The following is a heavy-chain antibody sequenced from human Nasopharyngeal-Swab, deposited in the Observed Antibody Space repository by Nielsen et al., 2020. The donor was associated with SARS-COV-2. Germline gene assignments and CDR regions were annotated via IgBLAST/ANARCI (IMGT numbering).Heavy chain of an antibody. CDR1: GASISSDY. Sequence: SETLSLTCAVSGASISSDYWGWIRQPPGKGLEWIGCVSYSGRTDYNPSLKSRVTISIDTSKKHFSLVLSSLTAADTALYYCTRGSLRTAPDCWGQGTLVTLL. D-gene: IGHD4-17*01. CDR2: VSYSGRT. J-gene: IGHJ4*02. V-gene: IGHV4-59*12. CDR3: TRGSLRTAPDC.